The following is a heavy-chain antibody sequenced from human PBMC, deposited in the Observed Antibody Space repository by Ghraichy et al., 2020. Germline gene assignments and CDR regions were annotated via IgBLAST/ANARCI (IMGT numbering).Heavy chain of an antibody. CDR1: GGSFSGYY. J-gene: IGHJ4*02. CDR3: ASRIGGSPHEFDY. Sequence: SETLSLTCAVYGGSFSGYYWSWIRQPPGKGLEWIGEINHSGSTNYNPSLKSRVTISVDTSKNQFSLKLSSVTAADTAVYYCASRIGGSPHEFDYWGQGTLVTVSS. V-gene: IGHV4-34*01. D-gene: IGHD1-26*01. CDR2: INHSGST.